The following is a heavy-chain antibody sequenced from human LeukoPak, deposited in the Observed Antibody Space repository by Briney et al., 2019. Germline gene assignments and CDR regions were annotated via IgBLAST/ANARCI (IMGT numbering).Heavy chain of an antibody. J-gene: IGHJ4*02. Sequence: GGSLRLSCAASGFTFTNYSMNWVRQAPGKGLEWVSSISRSSSYIYYGDSVKGRFTISRDNAKNSLYLQMNSLRAEDTAVYYCAREPTYSSSWYTSCDYWGQGTLVTVSS. CDR3: AREPTYSSSWYTSCDY. CDR1: GFTFTNYS. D-gene: IGHD6-13*01. CDR2: ISRSSSYI. V-gene: IGHV3-21*01.